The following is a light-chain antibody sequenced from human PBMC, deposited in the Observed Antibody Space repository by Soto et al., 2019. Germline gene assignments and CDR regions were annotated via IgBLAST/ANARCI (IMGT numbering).Light chain of an antibody. V-gene: IGKV3-15*01. CDR3: QQYNNWGT. J-gene: IGKJ1*01. CDR2: GAS. Sequence: EIVMTQSPTTLSVSPGERATLSCRASQSVSNNLAWYQQKPGQAPRLLIYGASTRATGIPARFSGSGSGTEFTLTISSLHSEDFAVYYCQQYNNWGTFGQGTKVDIK. CDR1: QSVSNN.